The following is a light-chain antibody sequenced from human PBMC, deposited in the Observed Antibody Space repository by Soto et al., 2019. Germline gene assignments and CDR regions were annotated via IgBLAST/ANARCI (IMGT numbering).Light chain of an antibody. V-gene: IGKV1-5*01. J-gene: IGKJ2*01. CDR3: QQYDPYYT. Sequence: DIQMTKSPSTLSATVGDSVTITCRASQTMSYWVAWYLRKQGKAATLVICDVSRFESGAPSRCSGSGSGTEFTLTINRLQHDDFATYYRQQYDPYYTSGQGTKVDI. CDR2: DVS. CDR1: QTMSYW.